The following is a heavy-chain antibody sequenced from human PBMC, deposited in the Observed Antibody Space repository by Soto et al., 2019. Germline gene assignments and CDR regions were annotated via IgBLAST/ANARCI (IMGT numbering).Heavy chain of an antibody. D-gene: IGHD3-22*01. V-gene: IGHV1-3*01. J-gene: IGHJ4*02. CDR3: ARADYYDSSGYYYGAFDY. CDR2: INAGNGNT. Sequence: ASVKVSCKASGYTFTSYAMHWVRQAPGQRLEWMGWINAGNGNTKYSQKFQGRVTITRDTSASTAYMELSSLRSEDTAVYYCARADYYDSSGYYYGAFDYWGQGTLVTVSS. CDR1: GYTFTSYA.